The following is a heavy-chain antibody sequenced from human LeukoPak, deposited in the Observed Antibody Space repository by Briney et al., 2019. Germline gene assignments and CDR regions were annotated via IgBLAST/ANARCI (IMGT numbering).Heavy chain of an antibody. J-gene: IGHJ4*02. V-gene: IGHV1-8*03. CDR3: ARVGSSHWGTPYYFDY. CDR1: GYTFTIYE. Sequence: ASVKVSCKASGYTFTIYEIVWERQATGQGLEWMGWMNPHSGDTGYAQRFQGRVTITRNTSISTAYMELSSLRSEDTAVYYCARVGSSHWGTPYYFDYWGQGTLVTVSS. D-gene: IGHD3-16*01. CDR2: MNPHSGDT.